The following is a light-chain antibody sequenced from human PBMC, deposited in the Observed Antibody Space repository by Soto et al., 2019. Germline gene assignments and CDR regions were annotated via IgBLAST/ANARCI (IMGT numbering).Light chain of an antibody. CDR1: SSDVGGYNF. CDR3: CSYTSSSTHV. Sequence: QSALTQPASVSGSPGQSITISCTGSSSDVGGYNFVSWYQQHPGKVPKLMIFDVNRRPSGVADRFSGSKSGNTASLTISGLQAEDEGDYYCCSYTSSSTHVFGSGTKLTVL. V-gene: IGLV2-14*03. J-gene: IGLJ1*01. CDR2: DVN.